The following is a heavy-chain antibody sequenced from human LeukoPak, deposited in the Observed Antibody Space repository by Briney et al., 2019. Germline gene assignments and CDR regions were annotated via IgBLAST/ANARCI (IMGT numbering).Heavy chain of an antibody. D-gene: IGHD3-10*01. CDR1: GFTFSDYY. Sequence: GGSLRLSCAASGFTFSDYYMSWVRQAPGKGLEWVGFIRSRAYGGTTEYAASVKGRFTISRDDSKSIAYLQMNSLKTEDTAVYYCSRADYYGSGSPISLDVWGKGTTVTVSS. V-gene: IGHV3-49*04. J-gene: IGHJ6*04. CDR2: IRSRAYGGTT. CDR3: SRADYYGSGSPISLDV.